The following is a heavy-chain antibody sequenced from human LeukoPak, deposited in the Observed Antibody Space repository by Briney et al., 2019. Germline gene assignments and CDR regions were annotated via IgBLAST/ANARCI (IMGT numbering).Heavy chain of an antibody. CDR1: GFTFSDHY. J-gene: IGHJ4*02. D-gene: IGHD3-22*01. Sequence: GGSLRLSCAASGFTFSDHYMSWVRHVPGKGPEWVGRSRNKTKRYTAEYAASVKGRFTISRDDSKRSLYLQMNGLKTEDTAVYYCARDHFDSSDYYYTQYWGQGTLVTVSS. CDR2: SRNKTKRYTA. CDR3: ARDHFDSSDYYYTQY. V-gene: IGHV3-72*01.